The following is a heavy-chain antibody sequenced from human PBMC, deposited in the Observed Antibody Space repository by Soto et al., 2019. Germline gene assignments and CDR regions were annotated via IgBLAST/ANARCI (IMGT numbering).Heavy chain of an antibody. CDR2: ISGSGGST. V-gene: IGHV3-23*01. Sequence: QPGGSLRLSCAASGFTFSSYAMSWVRQAPGKGLEWVSAISGSGGSTYYADSVKGRFTISRDNSKNTLYLQMNSLRAEGTAVYYCAKDNYDFWSGPRGMDVWGQGTTVTVSS. CDR3: AKDNYDFWSGPRGMDV. D-gene: IGHD3-3*01. CDR1: GFTFSSYA. J-gene: IGHJ6*02.